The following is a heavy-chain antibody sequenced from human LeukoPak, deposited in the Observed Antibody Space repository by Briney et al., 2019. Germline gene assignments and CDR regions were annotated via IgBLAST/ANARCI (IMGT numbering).Heavy chain of an antibody. D-gene: IGHD5-18*01. CDR3: ARDRGYSYAFDY. Sequence: SEALSLTCTVSGGSISSYYWSWIRQPAGKGLEWIGRIYTSGSTNYNPSLKSRVTISIDTSKNQFSLKLNSVTAADTAVYYCARDRGYSYAFDYWGQGTLVTVSS. CDR2: IYTSGST. CDR1: GGSISSYY. V-gene: IGHV4-4*07. J-gene: IGHJ4*02.